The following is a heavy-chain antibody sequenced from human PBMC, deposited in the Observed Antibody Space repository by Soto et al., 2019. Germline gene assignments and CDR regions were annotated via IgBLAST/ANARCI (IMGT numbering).Heavy chain of an antibody. CDR1: GFTFSSNW. CDR3: ARSLPYYYYYYYMDV. CDR2: INSEGSST. Sequence: EVQLEESGGGLVQPGGSLRLSCVASGFTFSSNWVHWVRQAPGKGLVRVARINSEGSSTTYADSVKGRFTISRDNAKNTLFLQMNSLRAEDTAVYYCARSLPYYYYYYYMDVWGKGTTVTVSS. J-gene: IGHJ6*03. V-gene: IGHV3-74*01.